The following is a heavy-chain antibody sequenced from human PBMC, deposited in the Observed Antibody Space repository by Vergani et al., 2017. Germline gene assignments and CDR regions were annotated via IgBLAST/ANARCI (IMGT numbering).Heavy chain of an antibody. V-gene: IGHV5-51*01. CDR2: IYPADSGT. J-gene: IGHJ4*02. CDR3: ARHTTYTDS. Sequence: EVALVQSGPEMRKPGESLKISCKGSEYSFGNYWIGCVRQMPGKGLECMGIIYPADSGTRYSPSFQGQVTISADKSISTAFLQWDSLKASDTALYYCARHTTYTDSWGQGTLVTVSS. D-gene: IGHD1-1*01. CDR1: EYSFGNYW.